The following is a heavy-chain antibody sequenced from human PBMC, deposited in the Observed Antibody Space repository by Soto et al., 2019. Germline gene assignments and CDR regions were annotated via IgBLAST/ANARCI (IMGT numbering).Heavy chain of an antibody. D-gene: IGHD2-2*02. CDR2: ISYDGSEK. J-gene: IGHJ4*02. CDR1: VFTFNTYG. CDR3: AKSPNFYCSSPNCYKYYFDH. Sequence: WGSLLLSCASSVFTFNTYGMHWVRQAPGKGLELVAVISYDGSEKYYVDSVKGRFTISKDNSKNTLYLQMNSLRPEDTAVYYCAKSPNFYCSSPNCYKYYFDHWGQGTRVTVSS. V-gene: IGHV3-30*18.